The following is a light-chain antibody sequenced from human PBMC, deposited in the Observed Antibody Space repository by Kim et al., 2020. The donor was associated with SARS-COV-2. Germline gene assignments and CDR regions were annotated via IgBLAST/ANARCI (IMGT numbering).Light chain of an antibody. J-gene: IGLJ1*01. CDR3: SSYTSTSTLV. Sequence: QSALTQPASVSGSPGQSITISCTGTSNDIGTYDYVSWYQQNPGKAPKLMIYGVSNRPSGVSNRFSGSKSGNTASLTISGLQADDDADYYCSSYTSTSTLVFGTGTKVTVL. V-gene: IGLV2-14*01. CDR2: GVS. CDR1: SNDIGTYDY.